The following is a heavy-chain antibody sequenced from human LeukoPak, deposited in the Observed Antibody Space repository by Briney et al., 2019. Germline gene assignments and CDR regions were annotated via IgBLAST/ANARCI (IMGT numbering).Heavy chain of an antibody. CDR2: IYSAGST. CDR1: GFTVSSKY. Sequence: QTGGSLRLSCAASGFTVSSKYMSWVRQAPGKGLEWVSLIYSAGSTYYADSVKGRFSTSRENSKNTLYLQMNSLRAEDTAVYYCARVDSSGYHKYYFDYWGQGTLVTVSS. V-gene: IGHV3-53*01. CDR3: ARVDSSGYHKYYFDY. J-gene: IGHJ4*02. D-gene: IGHD3-22*01.